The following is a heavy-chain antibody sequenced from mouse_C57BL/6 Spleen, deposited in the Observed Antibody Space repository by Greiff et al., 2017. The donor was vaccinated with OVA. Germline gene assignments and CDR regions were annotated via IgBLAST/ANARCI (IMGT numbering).Heavy chain of an antibody. J-gene: IGHJ2*01. Sequence: VQLQQSGPELVKPGASVKIPCKASGYTFTDYNMDWVKQSHGKSLEWIGDINPNNGGTIYNQKFKGKATLTVDKSSSTAYMELRSLTSEDTAVYYCARFETRGYYFDYWGQGTTLTVSS. CDR1: GYTFTDYN. CDR3: ARFETRGYYFDY. CDR2: INPNNGGT. V-gene: IGHV1-18*01.